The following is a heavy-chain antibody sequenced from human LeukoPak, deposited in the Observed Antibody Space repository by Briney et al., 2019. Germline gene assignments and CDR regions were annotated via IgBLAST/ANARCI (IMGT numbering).Heavy chain of an antibody. D-gene: IGHD6-19*01. CDR1: GFTLSSYS. V-gene: IGHV3-64*01. J-gene: IGHJ1*01. CDR3: ARVDSGSACAS. Sequence: GGSLRLSCAASGFTLSSYSMHWVRQAPGKGLEFVSAISKNGRNTYYGNSMKGRFTISRDISKNTPYLQMGSLRPEDMAVYYCARVDSGSACASWGQGILVTVSS. CDR2: ISKNGRNT.